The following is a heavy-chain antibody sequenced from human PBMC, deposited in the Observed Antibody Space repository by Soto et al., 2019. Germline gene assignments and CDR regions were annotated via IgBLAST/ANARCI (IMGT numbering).Heavy chain of an antibody. Sequence: ASVKVSCKASGYTFTGYYMHWVRQAPGQGLEWMGWINPNSGGTNYAQKFQGRVTMTRDTSISTAYMELSRLRSDDTAVYYCARVRDYYGSGIYYNRVARRYYFDYWGQGTLVTVSS. CDR2: INPNSGGT. D-gene: IGHD3-10*01. J-gene: IGHJ4*02. V-gene: IGHV1-2*02. CDR3: ARVRDYYGSGIYYNRVARRYYFDY. CDR1: GYTFTGYY.